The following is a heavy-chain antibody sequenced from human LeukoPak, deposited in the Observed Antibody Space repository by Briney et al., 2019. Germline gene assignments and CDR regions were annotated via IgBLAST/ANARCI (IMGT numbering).Heavy chain of an antibody. CDR1: GGSVSSGNYY. J-gene: IGHJ3*02. D-gene: IGHD5-24*01. V-gene: IGHV4-61*01. CDR3: ARGRDGYKSAFDI. CDR2: ISYSGST. Sequence: SETLSLTCTVSGGSVSSGNYYWSWIWQPPGKGLDWLGYISYSGSTKYNPSLKSRVTISVDTSKNQFSLKLNSVTAADTAVYYCARGRDGYKSAFDIWGQGTMVTASS.